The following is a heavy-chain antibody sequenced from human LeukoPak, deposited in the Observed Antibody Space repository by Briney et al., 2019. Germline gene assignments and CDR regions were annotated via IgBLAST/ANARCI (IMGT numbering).Heavy chain of an antibody. CDR2: IYTSGST. Sequence: SETLSLTCTVSGGSISSSSYYWSWIRQPAGKGLEWIGRIYTSGSTNYNPSLKSRVTMSVDTSKNQFSLKLSSVTAADTAVYYCARDTEDYYGSGSYYNDAFDIWGQGTMVTVSS. D-gene: IGHD3-10*01. CDR3: ARDTEDYYGSGSYYNDAFDI. J-gene: IGHJ3*02. CDR1: GGSISSSSYY. V-gene: IGHV4-61*02.